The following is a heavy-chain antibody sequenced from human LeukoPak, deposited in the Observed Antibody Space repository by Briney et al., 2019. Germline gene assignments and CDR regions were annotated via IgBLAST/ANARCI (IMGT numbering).Heavy chain of an antibody. V-gene: IGHV3-48*04. CDR3: ARGGGGCSSTSCYWY. J-gene: IGHJ4*02. Sequence: GGSLRLSCAASGFTFSSYSMNWGRQAPGKGLEWISYISSSSSTIYYADSVKGRFTISRDSAKNSLYLQMNSLRAEDTAVSYCARGGGGCSSTSCYWYWGQGTLVTVSS. CDR1: GFTFSSYS. D-gene: IGHD2-2*01. CDR2: ISSSSSTI.